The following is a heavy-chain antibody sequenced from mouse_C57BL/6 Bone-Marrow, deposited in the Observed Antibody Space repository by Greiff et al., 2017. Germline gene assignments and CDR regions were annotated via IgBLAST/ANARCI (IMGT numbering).Heavy chain of an antibody. CDR1: GYTFTSYW. D-gene: IGHD1-1*01. CDR2: IHPSDSDT. CDR3: AIRITTGVWYAMDY. V-gene: IGHV1-74*01. J-gene: IGHJ4*01. Sequence: QVQLQQPGAELVKPGASVKVSCKASGYTFTSYWMHWVKQRPGQGLEWIGRIHPSDSDTNYNQKFKGKATLTVDKSSSTAYMQLSSLTSEDSAVYDCAIRITTGVWYAMDYWGQGTSVTVSS.